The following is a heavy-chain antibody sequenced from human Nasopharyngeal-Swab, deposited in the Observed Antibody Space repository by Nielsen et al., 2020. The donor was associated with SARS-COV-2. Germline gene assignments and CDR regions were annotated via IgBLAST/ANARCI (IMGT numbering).Heavy chain of an antibody. CDR2: IYHSGST. J-gene: IGHJ3*02. CDR1: GYSISSGYY. Sequence: SETLSLTCTVSGYSISSGYYCGWIRQPPGKGLEWIGSIYHSGSTYYNPSLKSRVTISLDLYKNQFSLRLSSVTAADTAVYYCARRAWGADAFDIWGQGTMVTVSS. D-gene: IGHD3-16*01. CDR3: ARRAWGADAFDI. V-gene: IGHV4-38-2*02.